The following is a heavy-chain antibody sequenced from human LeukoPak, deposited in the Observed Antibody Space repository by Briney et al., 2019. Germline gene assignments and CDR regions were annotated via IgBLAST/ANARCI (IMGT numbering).Heavy chain of an antibody. CDR3: ARAPYYYDSSGYYFPY. J-gene: IGHJ4*02. D-gene: IGHD3-22*01. CDR1: GFTFSSYE. Sequence: SGGSLRLSCAASGFTFSSYEMNWVRQAPGKGLEWVSYISSSGSTIYYADSVKGRFTISRDNAKNSLYLQMNSLRAEDTTVYYCARAPYYYDSSGYYFPYWGQGTQVTVSS. V-gene: IGHV3-48*03. CDR2: ISSSGSTI.